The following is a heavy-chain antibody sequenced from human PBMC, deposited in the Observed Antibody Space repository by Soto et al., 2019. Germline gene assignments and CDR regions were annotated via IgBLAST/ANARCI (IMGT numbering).Heavy chain of an antibody. J-gene: IGHJ5*02. CDR1: GFTFSSYG. CDR3: VKGFMTTVSNWFDP. D-gene: IGHD4-4*01. Sequence: GGSLRLSCAASGFTFSSYGMHWVRQAPGKGLEWVAVIWYDGSNKYYADSVKGRFTISRDNSKNTLYLQMSSLRAEDTAVYYCVKGFMTTVSNWFDPWGQGTLVTVSS. CDR2: IWYDGSNK. V-gene: IGHV3-30*02.